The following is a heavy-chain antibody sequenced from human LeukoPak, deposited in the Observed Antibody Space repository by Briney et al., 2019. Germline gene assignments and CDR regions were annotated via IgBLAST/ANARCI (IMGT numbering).Heavy chain of an antibody. Sequence: GGSLRLSCAASGFTFSSYAMHWVRQAPGKGLEWVAVISYDGSNKYYADSVKGRFTISRDNSKNTLYLQMNSLRAEDTAVYYCAKDGSSYGDYGYYFDYWGQGTLVIVSS. D-gene: IGHD4-17*01. CDR3: AKDGSSYGDYGYYFDY. J-gene: IGHJ4*02. V-gene: IGHV3-30*07. CDR1: GFTFSSYA. CDR2: ISYDGSNK.